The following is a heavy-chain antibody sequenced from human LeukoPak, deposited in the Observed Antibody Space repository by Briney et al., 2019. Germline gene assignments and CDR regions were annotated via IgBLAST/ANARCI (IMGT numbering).Heavy chain of an antibody. D-gene: IGHD4-17*01. CDR3: AKGRSYGDYAKFDY. CDR1: GFTFSIYW. J-gene: IGHJ4*02. Sequence: GGSLRLSCAASGFTFSIYWMYWVRQAPGKGLMWVSRCDSDGSGTTYVDSVKGRFTVSRDNSKDTLYLQMNSLRVDDTAVYYCAKGRSYGDYAKFDYWGQGTLVTVSS. V-gene: IGHV3-74*01. CDR2: CDSDGSGT.